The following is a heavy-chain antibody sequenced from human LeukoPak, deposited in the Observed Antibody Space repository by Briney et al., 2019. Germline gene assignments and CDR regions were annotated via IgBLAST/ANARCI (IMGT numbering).Heavy chain of an antibody. V-gene: IGHV1-69*01. D-gene: IGHD1-26*01. CDR1: GGTFSSYA. CDR3: ARDGYKWELPLGWFDP. CDR2: IIPIFGTA. Sequence: SVKVSCKASGGTFSSYAISWVRQAPGQGLEWIGGIIPIFGTANYAQKFQGRVTITADESTSTAYMELSSLRSEDTAVYYCARDGYKWELPLGWFDPWGQGTLVTVSS. J-gene: IGHJ5*02.